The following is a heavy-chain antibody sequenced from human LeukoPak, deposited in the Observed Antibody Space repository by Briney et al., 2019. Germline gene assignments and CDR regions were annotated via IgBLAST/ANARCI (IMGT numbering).Heavy chain of an antibody. CDR2: ISVSGGST. D-gene: IGHD4-17*01. Sequence: GGSLRLSCAASGFTFSSYAMNWVRQAPGKGLEWVSAISVSGGSTYYADSVKGRFTISRDNSKNTLFLQMNSLRAEDTAIYYCAKGTTVTTSYFDYWGQGTLVTVSS. CDR3: AKGTTVTTSYFDY. J-gene: IGHJ4*02. V-gene: IGHV3-23*01. CDR1: GFTFSSYA.